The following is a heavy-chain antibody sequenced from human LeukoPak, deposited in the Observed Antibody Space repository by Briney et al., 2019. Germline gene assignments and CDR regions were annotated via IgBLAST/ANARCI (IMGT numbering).Heavy chain of an antibody. CDR3: AREGAPGNYYYYYMDV. J-gene: IGHJ6*03. V-gene: IGHV1-46*01. CDR1: GYTFTSYY. D-gene: IGHD1-26*01. CDR2: IIPSGGST. Sequence: ASVKVSCKASGYTFTSYYMHWVRQAPGQGLEWMGIIIPSGGSTSYAQKFQGRVTMTRDMSTSTVYMELSSLRSEDTAVYYCAREGAPGNYYYYYMDVWGKGTTVTVSS.